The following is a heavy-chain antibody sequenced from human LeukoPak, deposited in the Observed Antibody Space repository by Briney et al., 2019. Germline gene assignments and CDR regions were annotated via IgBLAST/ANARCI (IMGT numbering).Heavy chain of an antibody. J-gene: IGHJ4*02. CDR3: ARARAGTYYPYYFDY. D-gene: IGHD1-26*01. Sequence: PGGSLRLSYAASGFTFSSYSINTVRQAPGKGLQWVSYISSSTSTTYYADSVKGRFTISRDNAKNSLYLQMNSLRAEDTAVYYCARARAGTYYPYYFDYWGQGTLVTVSS. V-gene: IGHV3-48*01. CDR1: GFTFSSYS. CDR2: ISSSTSTT.